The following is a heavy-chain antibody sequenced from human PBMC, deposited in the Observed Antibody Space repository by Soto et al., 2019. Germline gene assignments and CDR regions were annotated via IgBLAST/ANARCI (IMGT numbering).Heavy chain of an antibody. V-gene: IGHV1-69*02. CDR2: IIPMFGLP. Sequence: QVLLVQSGAEVKRPGSSVKVSCKVSGGTFSTYTISWVRQAPGQGLEWIGRIIPMFGLPNHAQKFQGRVTITADKSTHTSYLEMTGLTSEDTAVYYCAFDMNTGVVYFDNWGQGTLVTVSS. D-gene: IGHD3-3*01. CDR3: AFDMNTGVVYFDN. J-gene: IGHJ4*02. CDR1: GGTFSTYT.